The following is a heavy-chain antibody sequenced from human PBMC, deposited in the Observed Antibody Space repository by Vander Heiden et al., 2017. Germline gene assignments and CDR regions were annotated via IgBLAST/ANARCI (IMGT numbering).Heavy chain of an antibody. CDR1: GFTFEYFA. D-gene: IGHD3-10*01. V-gene: IGHV3-9*01. J-gene: IGHJ4*02. CDR2: ISWNSRSI. CDR3: AKDSADYGGFVDS. Sequence: EVQLVESGGGLVQPGSSLRLSCAASGFTFEYFAIHWVRQAPGKGLEWVSGISWNSRSIAYADSVKGRFTISRDNAKNSLYLQMNSLRPEDTALYYCAKDSADYGGFVDSWGQGTLVTVSS.